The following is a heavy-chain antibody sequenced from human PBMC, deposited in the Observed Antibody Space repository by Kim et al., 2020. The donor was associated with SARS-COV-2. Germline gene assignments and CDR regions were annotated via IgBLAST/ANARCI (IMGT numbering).Heavy chain of an antibody. Sequence: GGSLRLSCAASGFTFSSYNMNWVRQAPGKGLEWVSYISSSSGIIYYADSVKGRFTISRDNAKNSLYLQMNSLRAEDTAVYYCARGVIGDSSVYLLAYWGQGNQVIVSS. V-gene: IGHV3-48*04. CDR1: GFTFSSYN. J-gene: IGHJ4*02. CDR3: ARGVIGDSSVYLLAY. D-gene: IGHD3-22*01. CDR2: ISSSSGII.